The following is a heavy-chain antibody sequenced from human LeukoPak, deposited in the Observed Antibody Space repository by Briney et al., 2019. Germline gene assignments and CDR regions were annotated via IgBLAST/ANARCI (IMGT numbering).Heavy chain of an antibody. CDR1: GGSIGSYY. Sequence: PSETLSLTCTVSGGSIGSYYWSWIRQPPGKGLEWIGYIYYSGSTNYNPSLKSRVTISVDTSKNQFSLKLSSVTAADTAVYYCATLLGPDAFDIWGQGTMVTVSS. CDR2: IYYSGST. D-gene: IGHD3-10*01. J-gene: IGHJ3*02. CDR3: ATLLGPDAFDI. V-gene: IGHV4-59*01.